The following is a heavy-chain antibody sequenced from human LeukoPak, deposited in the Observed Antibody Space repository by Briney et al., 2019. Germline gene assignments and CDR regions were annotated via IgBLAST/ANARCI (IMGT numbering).Heavy chain of an antibody. Sequence: PSETLSLTRAVYGGSFSGYYWSWIRQPPGKGLEWIGEINHSGSTNYNPSLKSRVTISVDTSKNQFSLKLSSVTAADTAVYYCASGQRAARYYYMDVWGKGTTVTVAS. D-gene: IGHD6-6*01. CDR1: GGSFSGYY. V-gene: IGHV4-34*01. CDR3: ASGQRAARYYYMDV. J-gene: IGHJ6*03. CDR2: INHSGST.